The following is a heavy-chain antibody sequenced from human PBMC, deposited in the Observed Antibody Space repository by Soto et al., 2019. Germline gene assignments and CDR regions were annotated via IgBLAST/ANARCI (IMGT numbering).Heavy chain of an antibody. V-gene: IGHV1-18*01. CDR2: ISAYSGNT. J-gene: IGHJ4*02. Sequence: GASAKVSSEASGESFKGSSGRWVRQAPGQGLEWMGWISAYSGNTQYTQYAQQLQRTVTMTPDTPTTTAYMELRSLRSADTALYYCTGGAVVGTGPFNLFWGQGTLVTVSS. D-gene: IGHD2-15*01. CDR1: GESFKGSS. CDR3: TGGAVVGTGPFNLF.